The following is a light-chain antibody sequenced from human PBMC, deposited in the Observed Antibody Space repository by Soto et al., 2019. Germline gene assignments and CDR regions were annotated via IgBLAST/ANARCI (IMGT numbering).Light chain of an antibody. CDR3: CSYAGAYTLRA. CDR1: SGDIGGHNY. CDR2: DVT. Sequence: QSALTQPHSVSGSPGQSVTISCIGTSGDIGGHNYVTWYQQHPGKAPKLIIYDVTKRPSGVPDRFSGSKSGNTASLTISGLQPDDVADYYCCSYAGAYTLRAFGGGTKLTVL. V-gene: IGLV2-11*01. J-gene: IGLJ3*02.